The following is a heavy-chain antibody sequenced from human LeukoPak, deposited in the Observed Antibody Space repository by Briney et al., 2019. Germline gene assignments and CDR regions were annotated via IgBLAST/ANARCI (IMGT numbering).Heavy chain of an antibody. D-gene: IGHD3-10*01. V-gene: IGHV4-34*01. CDR3: ARRPTYYYGSGSYYNWFDP. J-gene: IGHJ5*02. Sequence: PSETLSLTCAVYGGSFSGYYWSWIRQPPGKGLEWIGEINHSGSTNYNPSLKSRVSISVETSKNQFSLKLSSVTAADTAVYYCARRPTYYYGSGSYYNWFDPWGQGTLVTVSS. CDR1: GGSFSGYY. CDR2: INHSGST.